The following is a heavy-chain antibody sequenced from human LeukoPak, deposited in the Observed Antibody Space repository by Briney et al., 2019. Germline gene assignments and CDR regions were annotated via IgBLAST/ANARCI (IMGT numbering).Heavy chain of an antibody. D-gene: IGHD6-19*01. Sequence: SETLSLTCTVSGGSISSYYWSWIRQPPGKGLEWIGYIYYSGSTNYNPSLKSRVTISVDTSKNQFSLKLSSVTAADTAVYYCARTTIAVAGTFGMDVWGQGTTVTVSS. V-gene: IGHV4-59*08. CDR3: ARTTIAVAGTFGMDV. CDR2: IYYSGST. J-gene: IGHJ6*02. CDR1: GGSISSYY.